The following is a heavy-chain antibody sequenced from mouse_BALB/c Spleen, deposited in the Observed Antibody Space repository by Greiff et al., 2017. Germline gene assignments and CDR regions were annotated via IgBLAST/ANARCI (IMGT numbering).Heavy chain of an antibody. CDR2: IWGDGST. J-gene: IGHJ4*01. CDR1: GFSLTGYG. V-gene: IGHV2-6-7*01. D-gene: IGHD2-2*01. Sequence: VKLVESGPGLVAPSQSLSITCTVSGFSLTGYGVNWVRQPPGKGLEWLGMIWGDGSTDYNSALKSRLSISKDNSKSQVFLKMNSLQTDDTARYYCARGLWLREYAMDYWGQGTSVTVSS. CDR3: ARGLWLREYAMDY.